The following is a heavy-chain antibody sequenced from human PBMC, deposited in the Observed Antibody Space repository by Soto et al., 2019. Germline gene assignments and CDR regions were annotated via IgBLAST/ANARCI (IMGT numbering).Heavy chain of an antibody. V-gene: IGHV4-59*08. CDR2: VQHLWGS. CDR1: CGYISSYY. D-gene: IGHD1-26*01. CDR3: ARQGFRALHGRVDV. Sequence: QVQLQESGPGLVKPSETLSLSGTVSCGYISSYYWSWVRQPPGKGMVRIGYVQHLWGSTSNPSLQSRVATPLDTSETQFALKLTSVTATDTAVYYCARQGFRALHGRVDVWGQGTTVTVSS. J-gene: IGHJ6*02.